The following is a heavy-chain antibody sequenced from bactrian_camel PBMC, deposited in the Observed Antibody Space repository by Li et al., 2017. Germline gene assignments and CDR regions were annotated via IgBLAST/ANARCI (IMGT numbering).Heavy chain of an antibody. Sequence: HVQLVESGGGSVQAGESLRLSCSASTYTGSRDYMGWFRQAPGKEREGIACIKPRGNLGYARSAEGRFTISRDNARNTLYLQMDGLKPEDTAMYYCTKDRSYGTRNWVQSTRGQGTQVTVS. J-gene: IGHJ4*01. CDR1: TYTGSRDY. CDR2: IKPRGNL. V-gene: IGHV3S20*01. CDR3: TKDRSYGTRNWVQST. D-gene: IGHD3*01.